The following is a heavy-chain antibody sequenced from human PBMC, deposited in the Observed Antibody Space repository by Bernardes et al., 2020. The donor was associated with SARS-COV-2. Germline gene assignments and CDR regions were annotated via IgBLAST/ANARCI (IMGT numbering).Heavy chain of an antibody. CDR2: IDGPTTNT. CDR3: CVWFGEHFDY. D-gene: IGHD3-10*01. J-gene: IGHJ4*02. V-gene: IGHV3-23*01. CDR1: GFTFSSYS. Sequence: GGSLRLSCAASGFTFSSYSMSWVRQAPGKTLEWVSTIDGPTTNTHYADSVRGRFTISRDNSRNTLYLHMNGLRAEDTAVYYCCVWFGEHFDYWGQGTLATVSS.